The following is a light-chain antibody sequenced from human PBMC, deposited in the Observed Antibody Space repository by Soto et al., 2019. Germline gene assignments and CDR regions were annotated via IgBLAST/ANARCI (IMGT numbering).Light chain of an antibody. CDR1: SSDVGGSDL. Sequence: QSALTQPASVSGSPGQSITISCTGTSSDVGGSDLVSWYQQHPVKAPKLMIYEDTKRPSGVSNRCSGSKSGNTASLTISGLQAEDEADYYCCSYAGTGTFVFGGGTKLTVL. CDR2: EDT. CDR3: CSYAGTGTFV. J-gene: IGLJ2*01. V-gene: IGLV2-23*02.